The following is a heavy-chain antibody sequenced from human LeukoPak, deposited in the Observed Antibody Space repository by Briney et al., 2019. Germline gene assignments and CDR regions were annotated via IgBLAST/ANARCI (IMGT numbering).Heavy chain of an antibody. Sequence: PSETLSLTCTVSGGSISSYYWSWIRQPAGKGLEWIGRIYTSGSTNYNPSLKSRVTMSVDTSKNQFSLKVSSVTAADTAVYYCARAFDSGSQAYFYYMDVWGKGTTVTISS. J-gene: IGHJ6*03. CDR1: GGSISSYY. CDR2: IYTSGST. D-gene: IGHD3-10*01. CDR3: ARAFDSGSQAYFYYMDV. V-gene: IGHV4-4*07.